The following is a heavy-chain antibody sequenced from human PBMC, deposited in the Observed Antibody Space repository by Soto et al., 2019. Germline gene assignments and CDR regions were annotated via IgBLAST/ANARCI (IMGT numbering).Heavy chain of an antibody. CDR3: ARGEKIAVAGKLSVFDI. Sequence: ASVKVSCKASGYSLTANHMHWVRQAPGQGLEWVGIVNPSLGRANYAQKFQGRVAMTGDTSTSTVYMELSSLRSEDTAVYYCARGEKIAVAGKLSVFDIWGQGTMVTVSS. V-gene: IGHV1-46*01. CDR1: GYSLTANH. J-gene: IGHJ3*02. D-gene: IGHD6-19*01. CDR2: VNPSLGRA.